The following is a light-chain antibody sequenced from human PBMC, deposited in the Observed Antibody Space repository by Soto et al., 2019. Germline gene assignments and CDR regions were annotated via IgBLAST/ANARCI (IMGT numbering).Light chain of an antibody. J-gene: IGKJ1*01. V-gene: IGKV3-20*01. Sequence: EIVLTQSPGTLSLSPVERATLSCWASQNVLSNYLAWYQQKPGQAPRLLIYDASSRATGIPDRFSGGGSGTDFTLTISRLEPEDFAVYYCQQYGSTPTFGQGTKVDIK. CDR2: DAS. CDR1: QNVLSNY. CDR3: QQYGSTPT.